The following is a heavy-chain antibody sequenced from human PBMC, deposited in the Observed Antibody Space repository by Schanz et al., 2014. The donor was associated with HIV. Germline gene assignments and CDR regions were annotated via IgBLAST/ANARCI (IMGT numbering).Heavy chain of an antibody. CDR3: ARGECDFWSGYCPHFHYFDLDV. CDR2: ITPIFGTT. V-gene: IGHV1-69*06. Sequence: QVQLVQSGAEVQKPGSSVKVSCKASGGTLSSYAISWVRQAPGQGLEWMGGITPIFGTTNYAQKFQGRVPITADKSTSTAYMELSSLRSEDTAVYYCARGECDFWSGYCPHFHYFDLDVWGPGTSVTVSS. J-gene: IGHJ6*02. D-gene: IGHD3-3*01. CDR1: GGTLSSYA.